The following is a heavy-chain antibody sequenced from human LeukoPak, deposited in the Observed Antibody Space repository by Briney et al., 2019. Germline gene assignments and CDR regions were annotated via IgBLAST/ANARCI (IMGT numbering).Heavy chain of an antibody. CDR2: IYSGGST. CDR3: ARDRDYYDSSGYQLDY. V-gene: IGHV3-66*01. CDR1: GFTVSSNY. D-gene: IGHD3-22*01. Sequence: GGSLRLSCAASGFTVSSNYMSWVRQAPGKGLEWVSVIYSGGSTYYADSVKGRFTISRDNSKNTLYLQMNSLRAEDTAVYYCARDRDYYDSSGYQLDYWGQGTLVTVSS. J-gene: IGHJ4*02.